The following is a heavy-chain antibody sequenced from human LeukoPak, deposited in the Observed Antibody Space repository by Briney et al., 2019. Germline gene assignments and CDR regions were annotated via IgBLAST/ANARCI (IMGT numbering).Heavy chain of an antibody. Sequence: EASVKVSCKASGGTFSSYAISWVRQAPGQGLEWMGRIIPIFGTANYAQKFQGRVTITTDESTSTAYMELSSLRSEDTAVYYCARGRGAAAAGTVSWFDPWGQGTLVTVSS. V-gene: IGHV1-69*05. CDR2: IIPIFGTA. D-gene: IGHD6-13*01. J-gene: IGHJ5*02. CDR3: ARGRGAAAAGTVSWFDP. CDR1: GGTFSSYA.